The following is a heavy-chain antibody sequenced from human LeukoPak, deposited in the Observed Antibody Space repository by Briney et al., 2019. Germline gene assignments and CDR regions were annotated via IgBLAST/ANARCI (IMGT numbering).Heavy chain of an antibody. D-gene: IGHD3-9*01. V-gene: IGHV4-34*01. Sequence: SETLSLTCTVYGRSLSGYYWLWIRQPPGRGLEWIGEYNHCGSNNYNPSLKGRVTQSVNTSHNQIFLKQSYVTAADTAVYYCARARYFDWLFGAFDIWGQGTMVTVSS. CDR3: ARARYFDWLFGAFDI. CDR1: GRSLSGYY. J-gene: IGHJ3*02. CDR2: YNHCGSN.